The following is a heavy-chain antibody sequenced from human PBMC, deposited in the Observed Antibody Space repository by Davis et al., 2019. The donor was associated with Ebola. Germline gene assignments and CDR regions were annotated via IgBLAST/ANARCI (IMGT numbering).Heavy chain of an antibody. CDR2: IYYSGST. J-gene: IGHJ4*02. D-gene: IGHD3-22*01. V-gene: IGHV4-39*02. CDR3: ASIYDSSGYFDY. CDR1: GGSIGSSSYN. Sequence: SETLSLTCTVSGGSIGSSSYNWGWIRQPPGKGLEWIGNIYYSGSTYYNPSLKSRVTISVDTSKNHFSLKLSSVTAADTAVYYCASIYDSSGYFDYWGQGTLVTVSS.